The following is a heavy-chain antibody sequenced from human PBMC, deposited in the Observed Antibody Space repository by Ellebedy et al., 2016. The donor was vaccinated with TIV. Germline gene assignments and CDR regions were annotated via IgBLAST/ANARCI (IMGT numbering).Heavy chain of an antibody. CDR1: GDAISTYY. Sequence: SETLSLTCTVSGDAISTYYWSWIRQPPGKGLEWIGYIYYSGRTNYNPSLKSRVTISVDTSKNQFSLKLTSVTAADTAVYYCARDPDDSRGYHLRTSAFDIWGQGTMVTVSS. J-gene: IGHJ3*02. CDR3: ARDPDDSRGYHLRTSAFDI. V-gene: IGHV4-59*01. CDR2: IYYSGRT. D-gene: IGHD3-22*01.